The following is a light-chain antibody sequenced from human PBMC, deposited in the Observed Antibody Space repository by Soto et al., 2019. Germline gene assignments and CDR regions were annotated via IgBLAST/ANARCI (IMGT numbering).Light chain of an antibody. Sequence: EIVLTQSPGTLSFSAGERATLSCRASQSVSSNYFAWFQQRPGQAPRLLIYGVSTRATGTPDRFSASGSATEFTLNINRLEPEDFAVYYCHQYGASPWTFGQGTKVDIK. J-gene: IGKJ1*01. V-gene: IGKV3-20*01. CDR1: QSVSSNY. CDR2: GVS. CDR3: HQYGASPWT.